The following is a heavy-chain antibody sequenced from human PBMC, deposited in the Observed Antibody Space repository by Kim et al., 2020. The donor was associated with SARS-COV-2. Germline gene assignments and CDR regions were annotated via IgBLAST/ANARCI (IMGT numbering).Heavy chain of an antibody. V-gene: IGHV4-39*07. CDR3: ARERVSSSWYDYYYGM. Sequence: SETLSLTCTVSGGSVSSGSYYWSWIRQPPGKGLEWIGSIYYSGSTYYNPSLKSRVTISVDTSKNQFSLKLRSVTAADTAVYYCARERVSSSWYDYYYGM. CDR2: IYYSGST. CDR1: GGSVSSGSYY. D-gene: IGHD6-13*01. J-gene: IGHJ6*01.